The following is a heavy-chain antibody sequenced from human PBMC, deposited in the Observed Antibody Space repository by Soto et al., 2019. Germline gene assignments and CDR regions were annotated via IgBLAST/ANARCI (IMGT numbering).Heavy chain of an antibody. D-gene: IGHD3-10*01. V-gene: IGHV3-7*05. J-gene: IGHJ6*02. CDR1: GFTFSSYW. CDR3: ARDRRSWGYYYYGMDV. Sequence: EVQLVESGGGLVQPGGSLRLSCAASGFTFSSYWMSWVRQAPGKGLEWVANIKQDGSEKYYVDSVKGRFTISRDNAKNSLYLQMNRLRAEDTAVYYCARDRRSWGYYYYGMDVWGQGTTVTVSS. CDR2: IKQDGSEK.